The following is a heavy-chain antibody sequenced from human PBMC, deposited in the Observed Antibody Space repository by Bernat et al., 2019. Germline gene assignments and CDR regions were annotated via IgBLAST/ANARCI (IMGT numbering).Heavy chain of an antibody. CDR3: ASSGYYVNDAFDI. J-gene: IGHJ3*02. D-gene: IGHD3-22*01. V-gene: IGHV3-53*01. CDR2: IYSGGST. CDR1: GFTVSSNY. Sequence: EVQLLESGGGLVQPGGSLRLSCAASGFTVSSNYMSWVRQAPGKGLEWVSVIYSGGSTYYADSVKGRFTISRDNSKNTLYLQMNSLRAEDTAVYYCASSGYYVNDAFDIWGQGTMVTVSS.